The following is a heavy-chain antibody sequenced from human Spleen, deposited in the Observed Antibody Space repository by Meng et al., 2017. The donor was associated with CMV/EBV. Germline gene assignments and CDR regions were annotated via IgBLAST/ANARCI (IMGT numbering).Heavy chain of an antibody. CDR3: ARDLGEYDFWSGYSPTYYFDY. CDR2: ISAYNGNT. J-gene: IGHJ4*02. Sequence: ASVKVSCKASGYTFTSYGISWVRQAPGQGLEWMGWISAYNGNTNYAQKLQGRVTMTTDTSTSTAYMELRSLRSDDTDVYYCARDLGEYDFWSGYSPTYYFDYWGQGTLVTVSS. CDR1: GYTFTSYG. V-gene: IGHV1-18*01. D-gene: IGHD3-3*01.